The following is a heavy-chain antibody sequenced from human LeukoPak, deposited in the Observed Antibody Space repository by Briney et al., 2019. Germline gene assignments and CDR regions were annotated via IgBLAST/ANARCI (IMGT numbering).Heavy chain of an antibody. CDR3: ARERHIAVEYYFDY. D-gene: IGHD6-19*01. Sequence: SETLSLTCAVSGYSISSGYYWGWIRQPPGKGLEWIGSIYHSGSTNYNPSLKSRVTISVDTSKNQFSLKLSSVTAADTAVYYCARERHIAVEYYFDYWGQGTLVTVSS. CDR1: GYSISSGYY. CDR2: IYHSGST. J-gene: IGHJ4*02. V-gene: IGHV4-38-2*02.